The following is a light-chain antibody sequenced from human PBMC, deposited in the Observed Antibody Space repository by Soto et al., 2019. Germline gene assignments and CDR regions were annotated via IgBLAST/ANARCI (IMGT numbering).Light chain of an antibody. CDR3: QQYDRSWT. CDR2: GSS. J-gene: IGKJ1*01. CDR1: QRVSHNY. Sequence: EIVLPQSPGTLSLSPGERATLSCRASQRVSHNYLAWYQQKPRQSPTLLIYGSSRRSTVITDRFSGSGTVTDFILTISRLEFEDFAVCYCQQYDRSWTFGQGTKVDI. V-gene: IGKV3-20*01.